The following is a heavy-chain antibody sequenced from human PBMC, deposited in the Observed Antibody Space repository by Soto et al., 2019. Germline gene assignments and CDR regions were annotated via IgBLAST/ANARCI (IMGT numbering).Heavy chain of an antibody. CDR1: GFTFTSYA. CDR3: ARARDYVWGSYRYVAGGPWFDP. V-gene: IGHV3-64*01. Sequence: EVQLVESGGGLVQPGGSLRLSCAASGFTFTSYAMHWVRQAPGQGLEYVSTISSNGGSTYYANSVKGRFTISRDNSKNTLYLQMGSLRAEDMAVYYCARARDYVWGSYRYVAGGPWFDPWGQGTLVTVSS. CDR2: ISSNGGST. D-gene: IGHD3-16*02. J-gene: IGHJ5*02.